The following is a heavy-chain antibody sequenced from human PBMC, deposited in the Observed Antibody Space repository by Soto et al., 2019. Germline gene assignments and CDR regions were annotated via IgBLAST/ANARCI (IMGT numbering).Heavy chain of an antibody. J-gene: IGHJ6*02. CDR2: SNAGNGNT. CDR3: ALERIAARLGQYYYYGMDV. D-gene: IGHD6-6*01. Sequence: ASVKVSCKASGYTFTSYAMHWVRQAPGQGLEWMGWSNAGNGNTKYSQEFQGRVTITRDTSASTAYMELSSLRSEDMAVYYCALERIAARLGQYYYYGMDVWGQGTTVTVYS. CDR1: GYTFTSYA. V-gene: IGHV1-3*02.